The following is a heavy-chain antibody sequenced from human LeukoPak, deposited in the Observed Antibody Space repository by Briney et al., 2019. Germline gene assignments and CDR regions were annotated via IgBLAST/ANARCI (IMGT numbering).Heavy chain of an antibody. CDR2: IYTSGST. D-gene: IGHD3-16*02. V-gene: IGHV4-61*02. J-gene: IGHJ3*02. CDR3: ARGFRFPYAFDI. Sequence: PSETLSLTCTVSGGSISSGSYYWSWIRQPAGKGLEWIGRIYTSGSTNYSPSLKSRVPISVDTSKNQFSLKLSPVTAADTAVYYCARGFRFPYAFDIWGQGTMVTVSP. CDR1: GGSISSGSYY.